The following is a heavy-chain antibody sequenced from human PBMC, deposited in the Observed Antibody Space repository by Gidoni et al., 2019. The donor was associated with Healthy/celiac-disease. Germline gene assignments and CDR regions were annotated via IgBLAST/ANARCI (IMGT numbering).Heavy chain of an antibody. D-gene: IGHD3-16*01. J-gene: IGHJ5*02. Sequence: EVQLVESGGGLVQPGRSLRLSCTASGFTFGDYAMSWVRQAPGKGLEWVGFIRSKAYGGTTEYAASVKGRFTISRDDSKSIAYLQMNSLKTEDTAVYYCTRAGLWDYVWGSYSPWGQGTLVTVSS. CDR1: GFTFGDYA. CDR2: IRSKAYGGTT. CDR3: TRAGLWDYVWGSYSP. V-gene: IGHV3-49*04.